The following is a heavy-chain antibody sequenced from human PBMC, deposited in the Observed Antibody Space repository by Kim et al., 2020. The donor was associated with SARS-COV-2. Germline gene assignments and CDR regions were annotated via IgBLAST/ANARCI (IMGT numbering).Heavy chain of an antibody. V-gene: IGHV4-59*01. D-gene: IGHD2-15*01. Sequence: PSRKSRVTISVDTSKSQFSLKLSSVTAADTAVYYCARCRRGGSCDASFDYWGQGTLVTVSS. J-gene: IGHJ4*02. CDR3: ARCRRGGSCDASFDY.